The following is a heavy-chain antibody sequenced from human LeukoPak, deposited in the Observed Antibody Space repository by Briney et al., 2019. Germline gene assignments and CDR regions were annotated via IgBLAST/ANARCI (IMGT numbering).Heavy chain of an antibody. V-gene: IGHV4-34*01. CDR3: ATAATDYFDY. J-gene: IGHJ4*02. CDR1: GGSFSGYY. CDR2: INHSGST. Sequence: PSETLSLTCAVYGGSFSGYYWSWIRQPPGKGLEWIGEINHSGSTNYNPSLKSRVTISVDTSKNQFSLKLSSVTAADTAVYYCATAATDYFDYWGQGTLVTVSS. D-gene: IGHD1-26*01.